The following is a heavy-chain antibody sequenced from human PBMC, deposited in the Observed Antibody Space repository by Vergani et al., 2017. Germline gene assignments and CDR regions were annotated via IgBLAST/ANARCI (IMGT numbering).Heavy chain of an antibody. D-gene: IGHD2-2*01. Sequence: QVQLVQSGAEVKKPGASVKVSCKASGYTFTSYGISWVRQAPGQGLEWMGWISAYNGNTNYAQKLQGRVTMTTDTSTSTAYMVLRSLRSDDTAVYYCARDPDIVVVPAAPYYYFYYGMDVWGQVTTVTVSS. CDR1: GYTFTSYG. CDR3: ARDPDIVVVPAAPYYYFYYGMDV. CDR2: ISAYNGNT. V-gene: IGHV1-18*04. J-gene: IGHJ6*02.